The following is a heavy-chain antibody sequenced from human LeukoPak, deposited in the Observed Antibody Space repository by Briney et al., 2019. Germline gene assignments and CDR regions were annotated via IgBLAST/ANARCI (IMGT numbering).Heavy chain of an antibody. Sequence: GGSLRLSCAASGFTFDDYAMHWVRQAPGKGLEWVSGISWNSGSIGYADSVKGRFTISRGNAKNSLYLQMNSLRAEDTALYYCAKDGGQWLVRPGGTFAYWGQGTLVTVSS. CDR2: ISWNSGSI. CDR3: AKDGGQWLVRPGGTFAY. V-gene: IGHV3-9*01. J-gene: IGHJ4*02. CDR1: GFTFDDYA. D-gene: IGHD6-19*01.